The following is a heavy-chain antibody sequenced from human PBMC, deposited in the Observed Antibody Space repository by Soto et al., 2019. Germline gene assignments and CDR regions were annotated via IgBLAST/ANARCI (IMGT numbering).Heavy chain of an antibody. D-gene: IGHD6-19*01. CDR1: GFIFSSYA. CDR3: AKTTDGWFSAFEI. CDR2: ISGSGTTA. Sequence: GGSLRLSCAASGFIFSSYAMSWVRQAPGKGLEWVSAISGSGTTAYYADSVKGRFTFSRDNSKKTTYLQMNSLRAEDTAVYYCAKTTDGWFSAFEIWGQGTMVTVSS. J-gene: IGHJ3*02. V-gene: IGHV3-23*01.